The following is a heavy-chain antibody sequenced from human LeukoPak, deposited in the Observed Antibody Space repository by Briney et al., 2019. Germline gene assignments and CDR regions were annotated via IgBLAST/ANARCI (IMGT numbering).Heavy chain of an antibody. CDR3: TTSGYDGIDY. Sequence: ETLSLTCTVSGGSISSYYWSWVRQPAGKGLEWIGRIYTSGSTNYNPSLKSRVTMSVDTSKNQFSLKLSSVTAADTAVYYCTTSGYDGIDYWGQGTLVTVSS. D-gene: IGHD5-12*01. J-gene: IGHJ4*02. CDR1: GGSISSYY. CDR2: IYTSGST. V-gene: IGHV4-4*07.